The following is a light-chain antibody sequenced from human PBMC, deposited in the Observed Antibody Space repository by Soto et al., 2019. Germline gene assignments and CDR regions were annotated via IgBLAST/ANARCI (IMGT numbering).Light chain of an antibody. CDR3: QHCGASPWT. CDR2: RAS. CDR1: QSVSSSY. V-gene: IGKV3-20*01. Sequence: IVLTQSPGTLSLSPWERATLSCRASQSVSSSYLAWYQQKPGQAPRLLIYRASSRATGIPDRFSGSGSGTDFTLTISRLEPEDFAVYYCQHCGASPWTFGQGTKVDIK. J-gene: IGKJ1*01.